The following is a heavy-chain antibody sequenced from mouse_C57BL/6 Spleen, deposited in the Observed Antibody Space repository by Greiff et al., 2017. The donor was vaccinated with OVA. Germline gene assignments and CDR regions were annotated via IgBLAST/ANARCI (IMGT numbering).Heavy chain of an antibody. Sequence: EVKLMESGPELVKPGASVKISCKASGYSFTDYNMNWVKQSNGKSLEWIRVINPNYGTTSYNQKFKGKATLTVDQSSSTAYMQLNSLTSEDSAVYYCARGDYYGSYYFDYWGQGTTLTVSS. J-gene: IGHJ2*01. CDR1: GYSFTDYN. CDR2: INPNYGTT. V-gene: IGHV1-39*01. D-gene: IGHD1-1*01. CDR3: ARGDYYGSYYFDY.